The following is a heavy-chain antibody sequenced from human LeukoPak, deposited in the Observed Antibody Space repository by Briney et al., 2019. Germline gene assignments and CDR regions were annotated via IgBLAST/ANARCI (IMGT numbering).Heavy chain of an antibody. D-gene: IGHD3-10*01. CDR2: IKQDGSEK. CDR3: ARYRGFGESDFYGMDV. J-gene: IGHJ6*02. Sequence: GGSLRLSCAASGFTFSSYWMSWVRQAPGKGLEWVANIKQDGSEKYYVDSVKGRFTISRDNAKNSLYLQMNSLRAEDTALYHCARYRGFGESDFYGMDVWGQGTTVTVSS. V-gene: IGHV3-7*03. CDR1: GFTFSSYW.